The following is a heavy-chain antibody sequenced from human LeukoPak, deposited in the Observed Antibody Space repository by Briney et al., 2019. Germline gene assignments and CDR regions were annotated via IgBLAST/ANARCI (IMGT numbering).Heavy chain of an antibody. D-gene: IGHD5-12*01. CDR2: ISWDGGST. Sequence: GGSLRLSCAASGFTFDDYAMHWVRQAPGKGLEWVSLISWDGGSTYYADSVKGRFTISRDNSRHTLYLQMNSLGAEDTTLYYCAKDKEYSGFGPILSGYYYGMDVWGKGTTVTVSS. CDR1: GFTFDDYA. J-gene: IGHJ6*04. V-gene: IGHV3-43D*04. CDR3: AKDKEYSGFGPILSGYYYGMDV.